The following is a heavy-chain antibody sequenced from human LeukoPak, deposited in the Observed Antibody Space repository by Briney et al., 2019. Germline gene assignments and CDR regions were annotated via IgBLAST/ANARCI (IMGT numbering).Heavy chain of an antibody. J-gene: IGHJ5*02. CDR1: GGSISSYY. D-gene: IGHD3-22*01. Sequence: SETLSLTCTVSGGSISSYYWSWIRQPAGKGLEWIGRIYTSGSTNYNPSLKSRVTMSVDTSKNQFSLKLSSVTAADTAVYYCARAVYYYDSSGYYYESNWFDPWGQGTLVTVSS. CDR2: IYTSGST. CDR3: ARAVYYYDSSGYYYESNWFDP. V-gene: IGHV4-4*07.